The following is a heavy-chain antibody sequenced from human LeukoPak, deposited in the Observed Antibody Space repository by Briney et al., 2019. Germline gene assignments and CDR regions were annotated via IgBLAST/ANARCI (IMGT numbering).Heavy chain of an antibody. D-gene: IGHD2-2*01. CDR2: ISFDGKTK. CDR1: GFTFSSYG. CDR3: AKEMSSSNIDH. V-gene: IGHV3-30*18. Sequence: GGSLRLSCAASGFTFSSYGMHWVRQAPGKGLEWVAVISFDGKTKYYTDSVKGRFTVSRDNSKNTLYLQMNSLRAEDTAGYYCAKEMSSSNIDHCGQGTLVTVSS. J-gene: IGHJ4*02.